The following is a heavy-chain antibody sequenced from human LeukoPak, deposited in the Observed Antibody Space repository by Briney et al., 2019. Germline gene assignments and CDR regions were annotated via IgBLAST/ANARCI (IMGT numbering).Heavy chain of an antibody. J-gene: IGHJ4*02. CDR3: AQHRGFFEVTEYFDF. CDR1: GLTLSNAA. CDR2: VSGRGRST. V-gene: IGHV3-23*01. Sequence: PGGSLRLSCVASGLTLSNAAMSWVRQAPGKGLEWVSSVSGRGRSTYYADSVKGRFNVSKDNSRNTLYLEMRSLRAEDTAVYFCAQHRGFFEVTEYFDFWGQGTLVTVSS. D-gene: IGHD1-26*01.